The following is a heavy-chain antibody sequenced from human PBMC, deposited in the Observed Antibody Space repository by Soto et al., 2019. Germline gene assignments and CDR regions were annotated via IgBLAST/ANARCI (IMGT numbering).Heavy chain of an antibody. CDR3: AHSLTSMTTVVAPAFDY. Sequence: QITLKESGPTLVKPTQTLTLTCTFSGFSLSTSGVGVGWIRQPPGKALEWLALIYWDEDKRYSPSLKSRLTITKDTSKNQVVLTMTDMDPVDTATYYCAHSLTSMTTVVAPAFDYWGQGTLVTVSS. V-gene: IGHV2-5*02. D-gene: IGHD4-17*01. CDR2: IYWDEDK. J-gene: IGHJ4*02. CDR1: GFSLSTSGVG.